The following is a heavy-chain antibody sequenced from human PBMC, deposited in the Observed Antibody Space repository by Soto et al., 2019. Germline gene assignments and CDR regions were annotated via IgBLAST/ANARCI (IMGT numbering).Heavy chain of an antibody. V-gene: IGHV4-34*01. Sequence: SETLSLTCAVYGGSLSGNYWSWIRQPPGKGLEWIGEIKHSGRTNYNSSLKSRVTISVDTSKNQFSLKLSSVTAADTAVYYCARVRTETSTFYYYYGLDVWGQGTTVT. CDR1: GGSLSGNY. D-gene: IGHD4-17*01. J-gene: IGHJ6*02. CDR3: ARVRTETSTFYYYYGLDV. CDR2: IKHSGRT.